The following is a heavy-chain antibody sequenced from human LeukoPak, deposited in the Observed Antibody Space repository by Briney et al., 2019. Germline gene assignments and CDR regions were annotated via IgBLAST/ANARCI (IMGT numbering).Heavy chain of an antibody. Sequence: PSETLSLTCAVSGGSISSGGYSWSWIRQPPGKGLQCIGYIYHSGSTYYNPSLKSRVTISVDTSKNQLSLKLRSVTAADTAVYYCARTGSSGYYVDYWGQGTLVTVSS. D-gene: IGHD3-22*01. CDR3: ARTGSSGYYVDY. J-gene: IGHJ4*02. CDR2: IYHSGST. CDR1: GGSISSGGYS. V-gene: IGHV4-30-4*07.